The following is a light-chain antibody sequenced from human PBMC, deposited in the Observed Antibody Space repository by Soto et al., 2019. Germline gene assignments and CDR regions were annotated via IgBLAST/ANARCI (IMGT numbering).Light chain of an antibody. CDR1: SSDVGGYNY. V-gene: IGLV2-8*01. CDR2: EVS. Sequence: QSVLTQPHSASGSPGQSVTISCTGTSSDVGGYNYVSWYQQHPGKAPKLIIYEVSKRPSGVPDRFSGSKSGTTASLTVSGLQAEEEADYYCSSYAGSNPVVVGGGTKLTVL. J-gene: IGLJ2*01. CDR3: SSYAGSNPVV.